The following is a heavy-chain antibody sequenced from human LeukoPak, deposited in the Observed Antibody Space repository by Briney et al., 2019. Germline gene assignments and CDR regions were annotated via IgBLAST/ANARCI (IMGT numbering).Heavy chain of an antibody. V-gene: IGHV1-18*01. D-gene: IGHD2-2*01. J-gene: IGHJ4*02. CDR3: ARTCSTSSCYFFL. Sequence: ASVKVSCTASGYTFTSHGISWVRQAPGQGLEWMGWISAYNGDTNYAQKLQGRVTMTTDTSTNTAYMELRSLRSDDTAVYYCARTCSTSSCYFFLWGQGTLVTVSS. CDR1: GYTFTSHG. CDR2: ISAYNGDT.